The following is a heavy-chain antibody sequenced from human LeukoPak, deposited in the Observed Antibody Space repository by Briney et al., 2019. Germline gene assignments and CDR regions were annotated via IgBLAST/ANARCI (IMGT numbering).Heavy chain of an antibody. Sequence: PGGALRLSCAASGFTFGIYEMNWVRQAPGVGLEWVSYTSNSGITIYYADSVKGRFTISRDNAKNSLYLQMNSLRVEDTAVYYCARGAGSYPFFDSWGQGTLVTVSS. V-gene: IGHV3-48*03. D-gene: IGHD1-26*01. CDR1: GFTFGIYE. CDR3: ARGAGSYPFFDS. J-gene: IGHJ4*02. CDR2: TSNSGITI.